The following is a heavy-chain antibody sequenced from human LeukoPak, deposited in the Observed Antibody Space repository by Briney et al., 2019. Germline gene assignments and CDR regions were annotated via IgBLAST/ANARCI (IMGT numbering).Heavy chain of an antibody. Sequence: QPSETLSLTCTVSGGSISSGGYYWSWIRQHPGKGLEWIGYIYHSGYTYYNPSLTSRVTISVDTSNNQFSLNLSSVTAADTAVYHCARGWEGNFLISYYYYGLDVWGQGTTVTVSS. CDR3: ARGWEGNFLISYYYYGLDV. CDR2: IYHSGYT. V-gene: IGHV4-31*03. J-gene: IGHJ6*02. D-gene: IGHD1-26*01. CDR1: GGSISSGGYY.